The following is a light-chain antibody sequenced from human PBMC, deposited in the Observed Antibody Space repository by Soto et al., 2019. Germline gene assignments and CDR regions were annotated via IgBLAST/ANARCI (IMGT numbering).Light chain of an antibody. CDR2: AAS. Sequence: AIRMTQSPSSLSASTGDRVTITCRASQGISSYLAWYQQKPGKAPKLLIYAASTLQSGVPSRFSGSGSGTDFTLTISCLQSEDFATYYCQQYYSYPLFGPRTKVDIK. CDR3: QQYYSYPL. J-gene: IGKJ3*01. V-gene: IGKV1-8*01. CDR1: QGISSY.